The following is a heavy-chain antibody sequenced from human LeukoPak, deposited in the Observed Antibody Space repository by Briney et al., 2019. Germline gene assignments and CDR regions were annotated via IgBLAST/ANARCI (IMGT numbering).Heavy chain of an antibody. D-gene: IGHD3-10*02. Sequence: PGGSLRLSCAASGFTFSTYTMNWVRQAPGKGLEWVSSISSRSSYIYYADSVKGRFTISRDNAKNSLYLQMNSLRAEDTAVYYCAELGITMIGGVWGKGTTVTISS. CDR2: ISSRSSYI. V-gene: IGHV3-21*01. CDR3: AELGITMIGGV. CDR1: GFTFSTYT. J-gene: IGHJ6*04.